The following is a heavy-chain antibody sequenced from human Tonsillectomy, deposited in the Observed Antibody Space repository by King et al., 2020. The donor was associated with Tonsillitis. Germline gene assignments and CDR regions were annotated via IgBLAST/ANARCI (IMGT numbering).Heavy chain of an antibody. CDR2: IKWNGVST. J-gene: IGHJ4*02. V-gene: IGHV3-20*04. D-gene: IGHD3-9*01. Sequence: VQLVESGGGVVRPGGSLRLSCAASGFTFGDYGMNWVRQAPGKGLEWVSGIKWNGVSTGYADSVKGRFTISRDNAKNSLYLQMNSLRAEDTAVYYCARDLLRYFDWLPSDYWGQGTPVTVSS. CDR3: ARDLLRYFDWLPSDY. CDR1: GFTFGDYG.